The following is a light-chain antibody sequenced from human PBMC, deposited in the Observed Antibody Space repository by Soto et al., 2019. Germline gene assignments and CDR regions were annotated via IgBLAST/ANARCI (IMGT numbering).Light chain of an antibody. CDR2: KAS. J-gene: IGKJ4*01. V-gene: IGKV1-5*03. CDR3: QQYNSYPLT. CDR1: QTISSW. Sequence: DIQMTQSPSTLSGSVGDSVTITCRASQTISSWLAWYQQKPGKAPKLLIYKASTLKSGVPSRFSGSGSGTEFTLTISSLLPDDFATYYCQQYNSYPLTFGGGTKVDI.